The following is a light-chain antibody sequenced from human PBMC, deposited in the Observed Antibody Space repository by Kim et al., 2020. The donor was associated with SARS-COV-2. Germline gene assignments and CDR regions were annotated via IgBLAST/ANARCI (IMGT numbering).Light chain of an antibody. J-gene: IGKJ2*01. Sequence: EIVMTQSPATLSVSPGESATLSCRASQSVGSNLAWYQQRPGQAHRLLISGASTRATGVPARFSGSGSGTEFTLTISSPQSEDFAVYYCQQYNRWPPYIFGQGTKLEI. CDR1: QSVGSN. CDR2: GAS. V-gene: IGKV3-15*01. CDR3: QQYNRWPPYI.